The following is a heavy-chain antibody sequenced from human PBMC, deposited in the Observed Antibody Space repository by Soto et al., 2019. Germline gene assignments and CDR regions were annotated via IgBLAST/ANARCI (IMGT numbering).Heavy chain of an antibody. J-gene: IGHJ6*02. Sequence: PGGSLRLSCAASGFTFSSYGMHWVRQAPGKGLEWVAVIWYDGSNKYYADSVKGRFTISRDNSKNTLYLQMNSLRAEDTAVYYCARPVSDFWEGYYYYYGMDVWGQGTTVTVSS. CDR2: IWYDGSNK. D-gene: IGHD3-3*01. CDR3: ARPVSDFWEGYYYYYGMDV. CDR1: GFTFSSYG. V-gene: IGHV3-33*01.